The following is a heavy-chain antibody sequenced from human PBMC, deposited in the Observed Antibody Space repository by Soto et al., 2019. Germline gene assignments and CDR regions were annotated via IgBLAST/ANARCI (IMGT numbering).Heavy chain of an antibody. CDR3: ARHPINDDNYPAEVNF. J-gene: IGHJ1*01. Sequence: QLRLLESGPGVVKPAETLSLTCTVSGGSIRTTFYYWGWIRQSPGKGLEWIGTVFYNGKTFYSPSLHSLISISVDTSENQFSLRLTSVTAADTAVYYCARHPINDDNYPAEVNFWGQGTLVTVSS. V-gene: IGHV4-39*01. CDR1: GGSIRTTFYY. D-gene: IGHD1-1*01. CDR2: VFYNGKT.